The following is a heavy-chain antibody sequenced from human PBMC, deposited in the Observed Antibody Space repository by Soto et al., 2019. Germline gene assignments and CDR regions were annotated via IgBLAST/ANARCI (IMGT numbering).Heavy chain of an antibody. J-gene: IGHJ4*02. D-gene: IGHD1-26*01. Sequence: GGSLRLSCAASGLIFSDYAMSWVRRAPGKGLECVACISGSGDKTFYADSVKGRFTISRDNSKNTVSLHMNSLRVDDTAVYFCAKDRFGIVGPVDYWGPGTLVTVSS. V-gene: IGHV3-23*01. CDR1: GLIFSDYA. CDR3: AKDRFGIVGPVDY. CDR2: ISGSGDKT.